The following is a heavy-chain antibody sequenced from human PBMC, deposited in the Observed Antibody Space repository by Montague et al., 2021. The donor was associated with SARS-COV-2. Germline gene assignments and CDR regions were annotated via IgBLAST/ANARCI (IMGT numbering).Heavy chain of an antibody. Sequence: TLSLTCTVYGDSISSGGYFWNWIRLHPEKGLEYIGYISYSGSTYYXPSFRSRVSISMDTSENQFSLKMDSVTAADTAVYYCAESGGFGSSNPFEYWGQGVLVTVSS. CDR1: GDSISSGGYF. J-gene: IGHJ4*02. D-gene: IGHD4-11*01. CDR3: AESGGFGSSNPFEY. V-gene: IGHV4-31*03. CDR2: ISYSGST.